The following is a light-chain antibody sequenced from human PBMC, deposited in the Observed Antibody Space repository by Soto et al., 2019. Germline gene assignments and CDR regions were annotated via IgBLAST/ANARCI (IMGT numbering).Light chain of an antibody. V-gene: IGKV3-15*01. J-gene: IGKJ1*01. CDR2: DAS. Sequence: EIVMTQSPATLSVSPGERATLSCRASQSVSGNLAWYQQRPAQAPRLLIYDASARATGIPARFSGSGSGTEYTLTIGSLQSEDFAVYYCQQYNNWPPWTFCQGTKVEIK. CDR1: QSVSGN. CDR3: QQYNNWPPWT.